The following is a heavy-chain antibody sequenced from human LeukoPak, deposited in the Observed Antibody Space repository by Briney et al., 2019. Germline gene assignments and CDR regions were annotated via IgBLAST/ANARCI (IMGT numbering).Heavy chain of an antibody. Sequence: GGSLILSCAASGFTFNIYEMNWVRQAPGKGPEWISYISSSGRSIYYADSVKGRFTISRDNAKNSVYLQMNSLRVEDTAIYYCAKEDIAGNGFPFDSWGQGTTVTVSS. CDR3: AKEDIAGNGFPFDS. D-gene: IGHD5-12*01. J-gene: IGHJ4*02. CDR2: ISSSGRSI. V-gene: IGHV3-48*03. CDR1: GFTFNIYE.